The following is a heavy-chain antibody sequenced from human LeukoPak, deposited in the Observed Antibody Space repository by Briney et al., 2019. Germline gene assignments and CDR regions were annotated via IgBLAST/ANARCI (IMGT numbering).Heavy chain of an antibody. Sequence: SVKVSCKASGGTFSSYAISWVRQAPGQGLEWMGGIIPIFGTANCAQKLQGRVTITADESTSTAYMELSSLRSEDTAVYYCAREATAAMGEFDYWGQGTLVTVSS. CDR1: GGTFSSYA. V-gene: IGHV1-69*01. CDR3: AREATAAMGEFDY. D-gene: IGHD2-2*01. CDR2: IIPIFGTA. J-gene: IGHJ4*02.